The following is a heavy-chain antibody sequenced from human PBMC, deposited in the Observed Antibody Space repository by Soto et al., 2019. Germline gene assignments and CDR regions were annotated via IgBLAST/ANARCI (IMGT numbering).Heavy chain of an antibody. D-gene: IGHD3-16*01. CDR2: IYYSGST. Sequence: SETLSLTCTVSGDSISSSTYFWGWVRQPPGKGLEWIGSIYYSGSTYYNPSLKSRLTISLDTSKNQFSLKLSSVNAADTAVYYCSRKSGSAYYFDYWGQGTLVTVSS. V-gene: IGHV4-39*07. CDR1: GDSISSSTYF. CDR3: SRKSGSAYYFDY. J-gene: IGHJ4*02.